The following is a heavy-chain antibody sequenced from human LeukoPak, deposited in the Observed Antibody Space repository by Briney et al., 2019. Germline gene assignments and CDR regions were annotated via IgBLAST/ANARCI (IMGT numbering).Heavy chain of an antibody. CDR2: INPKSGGT. CDR1: GYTFTGYY. J-gene: IGHJ4*02. Sequence: ASVKVSCKASGYTFTGYYMHWVRQAPGQGLEWMGRINPKSGGTNYAQEFQGRVTMTRDTSINTAYMELSRVRSDDTAVYYCAISTSPYVIEVWTNGPLDYWGQGTLITVSS. V-gene: IGHV1-2*06. CDR3: AISTSPYVIEVWTNGPLDY. D-gene: IGHD3-22*01.